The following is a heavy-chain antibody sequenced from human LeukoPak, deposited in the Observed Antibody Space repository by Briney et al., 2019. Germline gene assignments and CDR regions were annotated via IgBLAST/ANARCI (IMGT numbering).Heavy chain of an antibody. CDR2: IIPIFGTA. J-gene: IGHJ4*02. D-gene: IGHD6-13*01. CDR1: GYTFTNFG. Sequence: SVKVSCKASGYTFTNFGISWVRQAPGQGLEWMGGIIPIFGTANYAQKFQGRVTITADESTSTAYMELSSLRSEDTAVYYCARSRAGGSYSSSWFWSSIYYWGQGTLVTVSS. CDR3: ARSRAGGSYSSSWFWSSIYY. V-gene: IGHV1-69*13.